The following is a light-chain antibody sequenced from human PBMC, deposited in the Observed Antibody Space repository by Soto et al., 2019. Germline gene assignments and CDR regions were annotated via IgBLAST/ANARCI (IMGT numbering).Light chain of an antibody. J-gene: IGLJ1*01. Sequence: LTQPASVSGSPGQSITISCTGTSSDVGGYNYVSWYQQHPGKAPKLMIYEVSNRPSGVSNRSSGSKSGNTASLTISGLQAEDEADYYCSSYTRSTFYVFGTGTKVTVL. CDR3: SSYTRSTFYV. CDR2: EVS. V-gene: IGLV2-14*01. CDR1: SSDVGGYNY.